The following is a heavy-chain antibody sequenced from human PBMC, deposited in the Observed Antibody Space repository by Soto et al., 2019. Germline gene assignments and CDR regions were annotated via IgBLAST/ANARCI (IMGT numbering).Heavy chain of an antibody. V-gene: IGHV3-53*01. Sequence: EVQLVESGGGLIQPGGSLRLSCAASGFTVSSNYMSWVRQAPGKGLEWVSVIYSGGSTYYADSVKGRFTISRDNSKNTRYLQMNSLRAEDTAVYYCASRTCGGDCYPDLWGRGTLVTVSS. J-gene: IGHJ2*01. CDR3: ASRTCGGDCYPDL. CDR1: GFTVSSNY. D-gene: IGHD2-21*02. CDR2: IYSGGST.